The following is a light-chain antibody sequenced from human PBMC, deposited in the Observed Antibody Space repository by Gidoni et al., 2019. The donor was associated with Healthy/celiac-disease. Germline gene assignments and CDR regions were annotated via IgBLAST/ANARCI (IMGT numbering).Light chain of an antibody. CDR1: KLGDKY. CDR2: QDS. V-gene: IGLV3-1*01. CDR3: QAWDSSVV. J-gene: IGLJ2*01. Sequence: SYELTQPPSVSVSTGQTASITCSGDKLGDKYACWYQQKPGQSPVMVIYQDSKMPSGIPERFSGSNSGNTATLTISGTQAMDEADYYCQAWDSSVVFGGGTKLTVL.